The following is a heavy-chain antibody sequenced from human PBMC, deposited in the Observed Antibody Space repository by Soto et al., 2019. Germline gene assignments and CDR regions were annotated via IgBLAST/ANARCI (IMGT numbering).Heavy chain of an antibody. D-gene: IGHD3-22*01. CDR2: IYYSGST. CDR1: GGSISSDGYY. V-gene: IGHV4-31*03. J-gene: IGHJ1*01. CDR3: AIQTYYYDSSVFQH. Sequence: QVQLQESGAGLVKPSQTLSLTCTVSGGSISSDGYYWSWIRQHPGKGLEWIGYIYYSGSTYYNPSHKSRVTIAVETSKNQFSLKLSSVTAADTAVYYCAIQTYYYDSSVFQHWGQGTLVTVSS.